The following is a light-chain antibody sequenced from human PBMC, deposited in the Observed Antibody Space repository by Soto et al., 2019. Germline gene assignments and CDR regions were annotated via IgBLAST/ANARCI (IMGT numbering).Light chain of an antibody. V-gene: IGKV3-11*01. CDR3: QQHGSSPWT. J-gene: IGKJ1*01. CDR1: QFLSSY. Sequence: EVVLTQSPATLSLAPGERATLSCRASQFLSSYLAWYQQKPGQPPRLLIYDTSNRATGIPDRFSGSGSGTDFSLTISRLEPEDFAVYYCQQHGSSPWTFGQGTKVDIK. CDR2: DTS.